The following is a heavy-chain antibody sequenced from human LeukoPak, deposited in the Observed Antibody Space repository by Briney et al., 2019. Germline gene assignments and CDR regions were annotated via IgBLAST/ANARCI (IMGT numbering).Heavy chain of an antibody. D-gene: IGHD5-18*01. V-gene: IGHV1-2*02. CDR3: ASSSYGPTDVLYYHMDV. CDR2: INPNSGGT. CDR1: GYTFTGYY. Sequence: GASVKVSCKASGYTFTGYYMHWVRQAPGQGLEWMGWINPNSGGTNYAQKFQGRVTMTRDTSISTAYMELSRLRSDDTAVYYCASSSYGPTDVLYYHMDVWGKGTTVTVSS. J-gene: IGHJ6*03.